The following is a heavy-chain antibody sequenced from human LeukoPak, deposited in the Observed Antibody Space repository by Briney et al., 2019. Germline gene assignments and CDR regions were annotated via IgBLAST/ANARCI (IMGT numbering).Heavy chain of an antibody. CDR1: GGSISSSSYY. CDR2: IHYSGTT. V-gene: IGHV4-39*07. J-gene: IGHJ4*02. D-gene: IGHD6-19*01. Sequence: SETLSLTCTVSGGSISSSSYYWGWIRQPPGKGLEWIGNIHYSGTTYYNPSLKSRVTISVDTSKNHFSLKLSSVTAADTAVYYCAGASSGWYWNFDYWGQGTLVTVSS. CDR3: AGASSGWYWNFDY.